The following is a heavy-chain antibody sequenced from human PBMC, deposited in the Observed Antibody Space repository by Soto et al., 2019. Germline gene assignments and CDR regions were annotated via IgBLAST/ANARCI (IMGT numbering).Heavy chain of an antibody. J-gene: IGHJ6*02. D-gene: IGHD6-19*01. CDR2: IIPIFGTA. V-gene: IGHV1-69*01. CDR3: AKVRYSSPMGYYYGMDV. Sequence: QAQLEQSGGEVKKPGSSVKVSCKASRVAFSKFIVTWVRQAPGLGLEWVGGIIPIFGTANYAQKFQGRVTITAEASTGTSCMEVNNLRSEHTAVYSCAKVRYSSPMGYYYGMDVWGQGATVTVSS. CDR1: RVAFSKFI.